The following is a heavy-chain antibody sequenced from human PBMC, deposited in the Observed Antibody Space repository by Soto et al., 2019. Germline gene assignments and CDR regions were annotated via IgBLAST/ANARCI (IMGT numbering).Heavy chain of an antibody. V-gene: IGHV1-2*06. J-gene: IGHJ4*02. CDR3: ARLGRVQSSGWCPFDS. CDR2: INSNSGGT. CDR1: GYTFTGYF. D-gene: IGHD6-19*01. Sequence: QVQLVQSGAEVKKPGASVKVSCKASGYTFTGYFMHWVRQAPGQGLEWMGRINSNSGGTNYAQKFQGGVTMTRDTSVRTAYIELSRLRSDDTAGYYCARLGRVQSSGWCPFDSWGQGTLVTVSS.